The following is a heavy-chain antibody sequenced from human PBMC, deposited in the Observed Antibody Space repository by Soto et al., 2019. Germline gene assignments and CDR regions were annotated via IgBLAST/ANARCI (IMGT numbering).Heavy chain of an antibody. CDR2: IIPLFGTA. D-gene: IGHD3-22*01. CDR3: ARGVHYDSSGYYYFY. J-gene: IGHJ4*02. Sequence: SVEVSCKASGGTFSTYAIDWVRQAPGQGLEWMGGIIPLFGTAKYAQNFQGRITITADESTNTAYMELRSLRSQDTAVYYCARGVHYDSSGYYYFYWGQGTLVTVSS. CDR1: GGTFSTYA. V-gene: IGHV1-69*13.